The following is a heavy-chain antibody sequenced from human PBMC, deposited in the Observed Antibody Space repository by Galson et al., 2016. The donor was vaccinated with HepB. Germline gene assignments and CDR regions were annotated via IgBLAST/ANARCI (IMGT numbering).Heavy chain of an antibody. D-gene: IGHD3-16*01. Sequence: SLRLSCAASGLTFSNSAMSWVRQAPGKGLEWVSSIRGSGANTYYPDSVKGRFTISRDNSRNTVYLQMNSLRAEDTAVHYCAKGGHLSPFDYWGQGTLVTVSS. J-gene: IGHJ4*02. CDR1: GLTFSNSA. CDR3: AKGGHLSPFDY. V-gene: IGHV3-23*01. CDR2: IRGSGANT.